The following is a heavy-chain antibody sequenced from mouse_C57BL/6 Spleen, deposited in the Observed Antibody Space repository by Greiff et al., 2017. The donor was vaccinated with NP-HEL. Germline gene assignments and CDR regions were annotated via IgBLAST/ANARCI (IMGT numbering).Heavy chain of an antibody. D-gene: IGHD2-4*01. CDR1: GYTFTDYY. J-gene: IGHJ4*01. CDR3: ARVGDYDGEAMDY. V-gene: IGHV1-19*01. Sequence: EVQLRQSGPVLVKPGASVKMSCKASGYTFTDYYMNWVKQSHGKSLEWIGVINPYNGGTSYNQKFKGKATLTVDKSSSTAYMELNSLTSEDSAVYYCARVGDYDGEAMDYWGQGTSVTVSS. CDR2: INPYNGGT.